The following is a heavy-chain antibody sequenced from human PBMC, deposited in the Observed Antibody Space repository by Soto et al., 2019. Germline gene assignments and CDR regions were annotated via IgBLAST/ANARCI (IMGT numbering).Heavy chain of an antibody. Sequence: LSLTCTVSGGSISSGGYYWSWIRQHPGKGLEWIGYIYYSGSTYYNPSLKSRVTISVDTSKNQFSLKLSSVTAADTAVYYCATYSSSGNFDYWGQGTLVTVSS. V-gene: IGHV4-31*03. CDR2: IYYSGST. D-gene: IGHD6-6*01. J-gene: IGHJ4*02. CDR1: GGSISSGGYY. CDR3: ATYSSSGNFDY.